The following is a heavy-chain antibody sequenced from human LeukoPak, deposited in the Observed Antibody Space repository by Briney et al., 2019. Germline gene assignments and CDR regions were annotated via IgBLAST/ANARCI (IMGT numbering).Heavy chain of an antibody. CDR1: GYSFTSYW. J-gene: IGHJ4*02. Sequence: GESLKISCKGSGYSFTSYWIGWVRQIAGKGLEWMGIIYPGDSDTRYSPSFQGQVTISADKSISTAYLQWSSLKASDTAMYYCARHPYCSGGSCYSDYWGQGTLVTVSS. CDR3: ARHPYCSGGSCYSDY. CDR2: IYPGDSDT. V-gene: IGHV5-51*01. D-gene: IGHD2-15*01.